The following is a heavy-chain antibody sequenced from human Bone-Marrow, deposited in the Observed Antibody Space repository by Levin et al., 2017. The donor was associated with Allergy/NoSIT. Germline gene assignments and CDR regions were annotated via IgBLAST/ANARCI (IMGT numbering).Heavy chain of an antibody. Sequence: GGSLRLSCAASGFTFSSYAMHWVRQAPGKGLEWVAVISYDGSNKYYADSVKGRFTISRDNSKNTLYLQMNSLRAEDTAVYYCARDGGIGRGGYYYGSGSYFDYWGQGTLVTVSS. CDR3: ARDGGIGRGGYYYGSGSYFDY. V-gene: IGHV3-30-3*01. D-gene: IGHD3-10*01. J-gene: IGHJ4*02. CDR1: GFTFSSYA. CDR2: ISYDGSNK.